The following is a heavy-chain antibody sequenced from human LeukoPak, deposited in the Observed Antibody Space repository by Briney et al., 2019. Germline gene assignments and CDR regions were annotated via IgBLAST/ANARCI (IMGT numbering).Heavy chain of an antibody. J-gene: IGHJ3*02. Sequence: SETLSLTCAVYGGSFSGYYWSWIRQPPGKGLEWIGEINHSGSTNYNPSLKSRVTISVDTSKNQFSLKLSSVTAADTAVYYCARDREGGWGSGAFDIWGQGTMVTVSS. CDR3: ARDREGGWGSGAFDI. CDR2: INHSGST. CDR1: GGSFSGYY. D-gene: IGHD7-27*01. V-gene: IGHV4-34*01.